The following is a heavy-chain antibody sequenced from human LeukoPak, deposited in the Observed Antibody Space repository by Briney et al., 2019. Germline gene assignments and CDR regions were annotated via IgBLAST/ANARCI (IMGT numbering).Heavy chain of an antibody. CDR2: INHSGST. CDR1: GGSFSGYY. D-gene: IGHD4-17*01. CDR3: ARRAVTIPGYYFDY. Sequence: SETLSLTCAVYGGSFSGYYWSWIRQPPGKGLEWIGEINHSGSTNYNPSLKSRVTISVDTSKNQFSLKLSSVTAADTAVYYCARRAVTIPGYYFDYWGQGTLVTVSS. J-gene: IGHJ4*02. V-gene: IGHV4-34*01.